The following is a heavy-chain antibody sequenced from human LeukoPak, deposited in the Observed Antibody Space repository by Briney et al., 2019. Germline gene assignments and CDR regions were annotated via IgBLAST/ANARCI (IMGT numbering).Heavy chain of an antibody. Sequence: GGSLRLSCAASGFTFSSYWMGWVRQAPGKRLEWVANMNIDGSEKYYADSAKGRFTISRDNARSSVYLQMNSLRVEDTAVYYCARDPVEWELLLDYWGQGTLVTVSS. J-gene: IGHJ4*02. CDR3: ARDPVEWELLLDY. D-gene: IGHD1-26*01. V-gene: IGHV3-7*01. CDR1: GFTFSSYW. CDR2: MNIDGSEK.